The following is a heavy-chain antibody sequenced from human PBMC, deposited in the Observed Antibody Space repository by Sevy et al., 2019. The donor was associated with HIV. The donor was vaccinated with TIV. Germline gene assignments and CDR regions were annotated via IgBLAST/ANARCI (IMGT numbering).Heavy chain of an antibody. V-gene: IGHV3-33*01. CDR2: IWYDGSNK. D-gene: IGHD2-2*01. CDR1: GFTFSSYG. Sequence: GGSLRLSCAASGFTFSSYGMHWVRQAPGKGLEWVAVIWYDGSNKYYADSVKGRFTMSRDNSKNTLYLQMNSLRAEDTAVYYCARPHRTYCSSTSCRYYYYGMDVWGQGTTVTVSS. CDR3: ARPHRTYCSSTSCRYYYYGMDV. J-gene: IGHJ6*02.